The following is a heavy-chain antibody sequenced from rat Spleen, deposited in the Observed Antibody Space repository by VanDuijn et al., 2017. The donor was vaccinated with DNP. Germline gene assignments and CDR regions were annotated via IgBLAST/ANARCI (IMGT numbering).Heavy chain of an antibody. CDR2: IWSNGGT. CDR1: GFSLTSYA. V-gene: IGHV2-47*01. J-gene: IGHJ4*01. CDR3: ARKLPGYFAMDA. D-gene: IGHD1-4*01. Sequence: QVQMKETGPGLVQTTQTLSVTCTVSGFSLTSYAVSWVRQPPGKGLEWVGTIWSNGGTDYNSAIKSRLSISRDTSKSQVFLKMNSLQTEDTAMYFCARKLPGYFAMDAWGQGTSVTVSS.